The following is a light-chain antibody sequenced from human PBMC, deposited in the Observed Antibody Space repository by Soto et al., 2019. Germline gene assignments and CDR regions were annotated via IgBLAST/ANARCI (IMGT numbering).Light chain of an antibody. J-gene: IGKJ1*01. CDR2: DAS. V-gene: IGKV1-5*01. CDR1: QGVSTW. Sequence: DIRLPNTTSSVSASEEERVTIPWRASQGVSTWLAWYQQKPGKAPNLLIYDASSLESGVPSRFSGSGSGTEFTLTISSLQPDDFATYYCLQHTSYSWSFGQGTKVDI. CDR3: LQHTSYSWS.